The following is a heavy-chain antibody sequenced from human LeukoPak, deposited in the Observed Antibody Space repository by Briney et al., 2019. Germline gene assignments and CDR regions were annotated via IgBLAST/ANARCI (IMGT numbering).Heavy chain of an antibody. CDR3: ARYSTTWPYWYFDL. J-gene: IGHJ2*01. D-gene: IGHD6-13*01. CDR2: ISHSGST. V-gene: IGHV4-30-2*06. CDR1: GGSISSGAYS. Sequence: SETLSLTCAVSGGSISSGAYSWSWIRQSPGKGLEWIGYISHSGSTYYNPSLKSRATISVDKSKNQFSLEMTSVTAADTAVYYCARYSTTWPYWYFDLWGRGTLVTVSS.